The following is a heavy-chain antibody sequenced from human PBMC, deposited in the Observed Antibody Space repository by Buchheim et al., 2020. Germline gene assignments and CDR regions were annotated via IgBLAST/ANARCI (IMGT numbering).Heavy chain of an antibody. Sequence: QLQLQESGPGLVKPSETLSLTCTVSGGSISSSSYYWGWIRQPPGKGLEWIGSIYYSGSTYYNPSLKSRVTISVDTSKNQFSLKLSSVTAADTAVYYCARSVITGGLRLPFDYWGQGTL. V-gene: IGHV4-39*01. CDR1: GGSISSSSYY. CDR3: ARSVITGGLRLPFDY. CDR2: IYYSGST. D-gene: IGHD5-12*01. J-gene: IGHJ4*02.